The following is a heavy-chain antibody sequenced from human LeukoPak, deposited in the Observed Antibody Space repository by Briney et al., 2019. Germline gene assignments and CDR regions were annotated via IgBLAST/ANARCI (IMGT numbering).Heavy chain of an antibody. Sequence: GRSLKLSCAASGFTFSSYGMHWVRQAPGKGLEWVAVIWYDGSNKYYADSVKGRFTISRDNSKNTLFLQMNSLRAEDTAVYYCVRDGRYGDYTLYWGQGTLVTVSS. V-gene: IGHV3-33*01. CDR1: GFTFSSYG. CDR2: IWYDGSNK. D-gene: IGHD4-17*01. J-gene: IGHJ4*02. CDR3: VRDGRYGDYTLY.